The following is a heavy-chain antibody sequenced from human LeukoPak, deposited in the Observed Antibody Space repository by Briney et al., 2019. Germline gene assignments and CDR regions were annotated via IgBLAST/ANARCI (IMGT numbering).Heavy chain of an antibody. J-gene: IGHJ4*02. CDR2: ISGSGGST. V-gene: IGHV3-23*01. D-gene: IGHD2-15*01. CDR3: PNKTSTSPYCSGGSCYFEY. Sequence: GGSLRLSCAASGFSGYAMSWVRLAPGKGLEWVSVISGSGGSTKYADVVRVRCTISRDNSKNTLYLQMNSRRDDDTDVYYCPNKTSTSPYCSGGSCYFEYWGRGTLVTVSS. CDR1: GFSGYA.